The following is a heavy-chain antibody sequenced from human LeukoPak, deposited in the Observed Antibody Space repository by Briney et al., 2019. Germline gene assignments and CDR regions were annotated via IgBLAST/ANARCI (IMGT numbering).Heavy chain of an antibody. CDR2: IILILGIA. V-gene: IGHV1-69*02. CDR3: ASSSDCSSTSCRDY. Sequence: SVKVSCKASGGTFSSYTISWVRQAPGQGLEWMGRIILILGIANYAQKFQGRVTITADKSTSTAYMELSSLRSEDTAVYYCASSSDCSSTSCRDYWGQGTLVTVSS. D-gene: IGHD2-2*01. CDR1: GGTFSSYT. J-gene: IGHJ4*02.